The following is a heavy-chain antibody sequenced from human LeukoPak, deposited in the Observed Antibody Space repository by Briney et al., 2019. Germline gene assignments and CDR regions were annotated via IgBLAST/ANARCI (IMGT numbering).Heavy chain of an antibody. V-gene: IGHV3-30-3*01. D-gene: IGHD5-18*01. CDR2: ISYDGSNK. Sequence: GGSLRLSCAASGFTFSSYAMHWVRQAPGKGLEWVAVISYDGSNKYYADSVKGRFTISRDNSKNTLYLQMNSLRAEDTAVYYCARSQLWSSFDYWGRGTLVTVSS. CDR1: GFTFSSYA. J-gene: IGHJ4*02. CDR3: ARSQLWSSFDY.